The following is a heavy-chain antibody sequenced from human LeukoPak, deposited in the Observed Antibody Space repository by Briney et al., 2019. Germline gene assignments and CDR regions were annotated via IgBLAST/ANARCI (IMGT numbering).Heavy chain of an antibody. V-gene: IGHV3-7*01. Sequence: GGSLRLSCAASGFTFNYYWMTWVRQAPGKGLEWVATLREDSNQKYYVDSVKGRFTISRDNAKNSLYLQMNSLRAEDTAVYYCAREGSSSEIPDYWGQGTLVTVSS. D-gene: IGHD6-6*01. CDR2: LREDSNQK. J-gene: IGHJ4*02. CDR3: AREGSSSEIPDY. CDR1: GFTFNYYW.